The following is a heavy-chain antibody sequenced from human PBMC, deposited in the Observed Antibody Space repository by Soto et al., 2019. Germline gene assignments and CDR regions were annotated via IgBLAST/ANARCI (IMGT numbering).Heavy chain of an antibody. Sequence: PSQTLSLTCAISGDSVSSHSAAWNWIRQSPSGGLEWLGRTYYRSKWYNDYAVSVKSRITINPDTSKNQFSLQLNSVTPEDTAVYYCARDVRRVGATTYYYYGMDVWGHGTTVTVSS. J-gene: IGHJ6*02. D-gene: IGHD1-26*01. V-gene: IGHV6-1*01. CDR3: ARDVRRVGATTYYYYGMDV. CDR1: GDSVSSHSAA. CDR2: TYYRSKWYN.